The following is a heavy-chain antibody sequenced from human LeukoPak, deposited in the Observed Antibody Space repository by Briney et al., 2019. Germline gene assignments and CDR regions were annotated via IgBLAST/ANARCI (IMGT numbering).Heavy chain of an antibody. CDR1: GFTFSNYW. D-gene: IGHD3-22*01. CDR3: AKVPLIYDSSGNYFDY. J-gene: IGHJ4*02. V-gene: IGHV3-7*03. Sequence: PGGSLRLSCAASGFTFSNYWMSWVRQAPGKELEWVANIKQDGSEIYYVDSVKGRFTISRDNAKNSLYLQMNSLRAEDTAVYYCAKVPLIYDSSGNYFDYWGQGTLVTVSS. CDR2: IKQDGSEI.